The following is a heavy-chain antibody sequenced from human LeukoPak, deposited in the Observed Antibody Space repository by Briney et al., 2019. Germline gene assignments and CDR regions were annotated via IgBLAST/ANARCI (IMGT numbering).Heavy chain of an antibody. CDR1: GILFSDAW. CDR2: MKSKGGGGTT. CDR3: TWMTTFFTVDF. Sequence: PGGSLRLSCAVSGILFSDAWMSWVRQAPGQGLEWVGRMKSKGGGGTTDYAAPVKGRFTISRDDSRNTLYLQMDSLQIEDTAAYYCTWMTTFFTVDFWGQGTRVTVSS. V-gene: IGHV3-15*01. J-gene: IGHJ4*02. D-gene: IGHD3-16*01.